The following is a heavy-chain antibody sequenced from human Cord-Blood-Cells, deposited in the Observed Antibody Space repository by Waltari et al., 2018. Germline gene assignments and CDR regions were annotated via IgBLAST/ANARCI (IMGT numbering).Heavy chain of an antibody. Sequence: QVQLVQSGAEVKKPGSSVKVSCKASGGTFSSYAISVVRQAPGQGLEWMGGIIPILGIANYAQKFQGRVTITADESTSTAYMELSSLRSEDTAVYYCARGPAYCGGDCYSDYWGQGTLVTVSS. CDR2: IIPILGIA. J-gene: IGHJ4*02. CDR1: GGTFSSYA. D-gene: IGHD2-21*02. V-gene: IGHV1-69*04. CDR3: ARGPAYCGGDCYSDY.